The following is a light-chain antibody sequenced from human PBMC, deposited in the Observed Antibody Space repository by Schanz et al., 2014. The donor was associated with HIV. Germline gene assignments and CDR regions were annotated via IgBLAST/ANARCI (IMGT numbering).Light chain of an antibody. CDR2: EVS. V-gene: IGLV2-8*01. J-gene: IGLJ3*02. CDR1: STDVGGYNH. CDR3: CSFAGTIWV. Sequence: QSALTQPPSASGSPGQSVTISCTGSSTDVGGYNHVSWYQQHPGKAPKLLIYEVSKRPSGVPDRFSGSKSGNTASLHREGSEAEDEADYYCCSFAGTIWVFGGGTKVTVL.